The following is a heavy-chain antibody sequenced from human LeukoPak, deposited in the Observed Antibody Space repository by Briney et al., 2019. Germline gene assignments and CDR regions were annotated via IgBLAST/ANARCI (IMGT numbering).Heavy chain of an antibody. Sequence: GGSLRLSCAASGFTFDDYEMSWVRQAPGKGLEWVSGINWNGGSTGYADSVKGRFTISRDNAKNSLYLQMNSLRAEDTALYYCNGYCSSASCYSDMDVWGQGTTVTVSS. CDR1: GFTFDDYE. V-gene: IGHV3-20*04. CDR2: INWNGGST. D-gene: IGHD2-2*02. J-gene: IGHJ6*02. CDR3: NGYCSSASCYSDMDV.